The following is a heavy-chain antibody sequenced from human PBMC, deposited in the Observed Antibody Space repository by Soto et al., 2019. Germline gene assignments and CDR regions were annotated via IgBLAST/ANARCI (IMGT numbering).Heavy chain of an antibody. CDR1: GGSISSYY. CDR3: ARMVAGSPYYYYYYMDV. CDR2: IYYSGST. V-gene: IGHV4-59*01. Sequence: SETLSLTCTVSGGSISSYYWSWIRQPPGKGLEWIGYIYYSGSTNYNPSLKSRVTISVDTSKNQFSLKLSSVTAADTSVYYCARMVAGSPYYYYYYMDVWGKGTTVTVSS. J-gene: IGHJ6*03. D-gene: IGHD6-19*01.